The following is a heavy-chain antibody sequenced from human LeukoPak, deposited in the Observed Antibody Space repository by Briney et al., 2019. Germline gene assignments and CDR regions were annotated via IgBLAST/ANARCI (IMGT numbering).Heavy chain of an antibody. CDR1: GGSISSSNYY. J-gene: IGHJ4*02. CDR3: ARIEYSSSCDY. CDR2: IYYSGST. Sequence: PSETLSLTCTVSGGSISSSNYYWGWIRQPPGKGLECIGSIYYSGSTYYNPSLKSRVTISVDTSKNHFSLKLSSVTAADTAVYYCARIEYSSSCDYWGQGTLVTVSS. D-gene: IGHD6-6*01. V-gene: IGHV4-39*07.